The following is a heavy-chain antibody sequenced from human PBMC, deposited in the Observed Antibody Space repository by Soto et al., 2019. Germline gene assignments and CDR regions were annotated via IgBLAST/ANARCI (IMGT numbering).Heavy chain of an antibody. V-gene: IGHV1-2*04. CDR3: ARAANYYDSSGYCFDY. D-gene: IGHD3-22*01. J-gene: IGHJ4*02. Sequence: ASVKVSCKASGYTFTGYYMHWVRQAPGQGLEWMGWINPNSGGTNYAQKFQGWVTMTRDTSISTAYMELSRLRSDDTAVYYCARAANYYDSSGYCFDYWGQGTLVTVSS. CDR1: GYTFTGYY. CDR2: INPNSGGT.